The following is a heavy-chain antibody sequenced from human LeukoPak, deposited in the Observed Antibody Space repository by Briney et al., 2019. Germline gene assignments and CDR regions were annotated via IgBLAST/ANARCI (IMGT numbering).Heavy chain of an antibody. CDR2: IYYSGST. CDR3: ARGRNCGGDCYYFHY. CDR1: GGSISSYY. V-gene: IGHV4-59*01. D-gene: IGHD2-21*02. Sequence: PSETLSLTCTVSGGSISSYYWSWIRQPPGKGLEWIGYIYYSGSTNYNPSLKSRVTISVETSKNQFSLNLSSVTAADTAVYYCARGRNCGGDCYYFHYWGQGTLVTVSS. J-gene: IGHJ4*02.